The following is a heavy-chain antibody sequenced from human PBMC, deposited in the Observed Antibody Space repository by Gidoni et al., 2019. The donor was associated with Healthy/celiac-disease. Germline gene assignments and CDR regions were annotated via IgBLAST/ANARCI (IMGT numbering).Heavy chain of an antibody. Sequence: VQLVQSGAEVKKPGSSVQVSCQASGRPFSSYAISWVLQAPGQGLEWMGGIIPIFGTADSAQKFQGRVTITADESTSTAYMELISLRSEDTAVYYCASGAYCGGDCYSALDYWGQGTLVTVSS. CDR1: GRPFSSYA. CDR3: ASGAYCGGDCYSALDY. CDR2: IIPIFGTA. D-gene: IGHD2-21*02. V-gene: IGHV1-69*01. J-gene: IGHJ4*02.